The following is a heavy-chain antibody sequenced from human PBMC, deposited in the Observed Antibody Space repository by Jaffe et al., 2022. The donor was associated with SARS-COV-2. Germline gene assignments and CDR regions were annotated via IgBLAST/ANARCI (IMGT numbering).Heavy chain of an antibody. CDR2: INSRSSTV. D-gene: IGHD3-22*01. CDR3: ARDVAFTFFLDNSHYSPWYFDL. V-gene: IGHV3-48*02. J-gene: IGHJ2*01. CDR1: GFTFSHFN. Sequence: EVRLVESGGGLVQPGGSLRLSCAASGFTFSHFNMNWVRQAPGKGLEWVSFINSRSSTVLFADSVRGRFAISRDNVGNSLYLQMNSLRDEDTAIYYCARDVAFTFFLDNSHYSPWYFDLWGRGTLVTVSS.